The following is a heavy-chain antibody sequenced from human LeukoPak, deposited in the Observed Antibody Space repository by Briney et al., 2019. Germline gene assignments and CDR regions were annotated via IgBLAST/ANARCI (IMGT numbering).Heavy chain of an antibody. CDR3: ARVTYSYALAYYFDY. D-gene: IGHD5-18*01. J-gene: IGHJ4*02. CDR1: GFTVSSNF. CDR2: IYSVGST. Sequence: VGSLRLSCAASGFTVSSNFMTWVRQAPGKWLEWVSVIYSVGSTYYADSVKGRFTISRDNSKNTLYLKMNSLRVEDTAVYYCARVTYSYALAYYFDYWGQGTLVTVSS. V-gene: IGHV3-66*02.